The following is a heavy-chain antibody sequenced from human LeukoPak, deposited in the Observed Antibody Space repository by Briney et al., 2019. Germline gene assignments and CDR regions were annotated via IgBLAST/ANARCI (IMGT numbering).Heavy chain of an antibody. Sequence: ASVKVSCKASGYTFSSYYMHWVRQAPGQELEWMGIINPSGSSTTYAQKFQGRVTMTRDTSTGTVYMELSSLRSEDTAVFYCAGSGVGTTTIEHWGQGTLVTVSS. V-gene: IGHV1-46*01. CDR2: INPSGSST. CDR1: GYTFSSYY. D-gene: IGHD1-26*01. CDR3: AGSGVGTTTIEH. J-gene: IGHJ5*02.